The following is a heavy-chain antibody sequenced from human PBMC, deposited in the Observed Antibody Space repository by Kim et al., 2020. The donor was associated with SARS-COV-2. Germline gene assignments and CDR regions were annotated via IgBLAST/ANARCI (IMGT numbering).Heavy chain of an antibody. Sequence: SETLSLTCAVYGGSFSGYYWSWIRQPPGKGLEWIGEINHSGSTNYNPSLKSRVTISVDTSKNQFSLKLSSVTAADTAVYYCARGGFREAPAPRSWLRWYNWFDPWGQGTLVTVSS. CDR1: GGSFSGYY. V-gene: IGHV4-34*01. CDR2: INHSGST. D-gene: IGHD3-10*01. J-gene: IGHJ5*02. CDR3: ARGGFREAPAPRSWLRWYNWFDP.